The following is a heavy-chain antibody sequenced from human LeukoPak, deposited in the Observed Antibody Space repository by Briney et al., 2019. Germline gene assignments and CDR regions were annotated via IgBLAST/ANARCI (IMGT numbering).Heavy chain of an antibody. CDR2: IYYSGST. D-gene: IGHD4-11*01. J-gene: IGHJ4*02. CDR3: ASRYDYSNYIDY. CDR1: GGSISGSSYY. Sequence: SETLSLTCTVSGGSISGSSYYWGWIRQPPGKGLERIGSIYYSGSTYYNPSLKSRVTISVDTSKNQFSLKLSSVTAADTAVYYCASRYDYSNYIDYWGQGTLVTVSS. V-gene: IGHV4-39*01.